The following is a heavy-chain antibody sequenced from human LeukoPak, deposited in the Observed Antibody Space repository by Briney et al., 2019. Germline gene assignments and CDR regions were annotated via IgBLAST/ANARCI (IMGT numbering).Heavy chain of an antibody. CDR1: GFTFSIYG. J-gene: IGHJ3*02. Sequence: GGSLRLSCAASGFTFSIYGMNWVRQAPGEGLEWVSGISDSGNSTYYADSVKGRFTISRDNSKNTLYLQMNSLRAEAPAVYYCATSIAALPGVRDNDAFDIWGQGTMVTVSS. D-gene: IGHD6-6*01. CDR2: ISDSGNST. CDR3: ATSIAALPGVRDNDAFDI. V-gene: IGHV3-23*01.